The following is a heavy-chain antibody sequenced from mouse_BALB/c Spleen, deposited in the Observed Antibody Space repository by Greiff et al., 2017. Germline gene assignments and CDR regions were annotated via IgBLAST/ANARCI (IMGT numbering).Heavy chain of an antibody. CDR1: GFTFSDFY. CDR2: SSNKANDYKT. J-gene: IGHJ3*01. CDR3: AREQLTGMSGFAY. D-gene: IGHD4-1*01. Sequence: EVKLVESGGGLVQPGGSLRLSCATSGFTFSDFYMEWVRQTPGKRLEWIGASSNKANDYKTEYSVNVKGRCIVTRDTSQSILYLKMNAFRAEDTDIYDCAREQLTGMSGFAYWGQGTLVTVSA. V-gene: IGHV7-1*02.